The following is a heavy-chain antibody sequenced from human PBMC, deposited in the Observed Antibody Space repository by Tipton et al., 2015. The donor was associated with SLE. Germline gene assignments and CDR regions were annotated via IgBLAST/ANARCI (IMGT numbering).Heavy chain of an antibody. V-gene: IGHV4-31*03. CDR2: IYYSGST. J-gene: IGHJ6*03. D-gene: IGHD1-26*01. CDR3: ARGVSGSLYYYYYYMDV. CDR1: GGSISSGGYY. Sequence: TLSLTCTVSGGSISSGGYYWSWIRPHPGKGLGWIGYIYYSGSTYYNPSLKSRVTISVDTSKNQFSLKLSSVTAADTAVYYCARGVSGSLYYYYYYMDVWGKGTTVTVSS.